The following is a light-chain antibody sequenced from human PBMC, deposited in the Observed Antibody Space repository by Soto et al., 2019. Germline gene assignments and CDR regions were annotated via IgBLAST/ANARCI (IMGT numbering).Light chain of an antibody. CDR1: QSISNY. J-gene: IGKJ5*01. V-gene: IGKV1-39*01. CDR2: LAS. CDR3: QQSFSTPSIT. Sequence: IQSTQSPSSLSASVLDIVTITCRARQSISNYLNWYQQKPGKAPKLLIYLASSLQSGVPSRFSGSGSGTDFTLTISSLQPEDFATYYCQQSFSTPSITFGQGTRLEIK.